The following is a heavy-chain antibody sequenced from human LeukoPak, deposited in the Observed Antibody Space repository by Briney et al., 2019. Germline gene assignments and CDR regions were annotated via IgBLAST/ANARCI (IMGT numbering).Heavy chain of an antibody. Sequence: ASVKVSCKASGYTFTSYAMNWVRQAPGQGLEWMGIINPSGGSTSYAQKFQGRVTMTRDMSTSTVYMELSSLRSEDTAVYYCARGAYSSSFLVYYYYYMDVWGKGTTVTVSS. J-gene: IGHJ6*03. V-gene: IGHV1-46*01. CDR3: ARGAYSSSFLVYYYYYMDV. D-gene: IGHD6-6*01. CDR2: INPSGGST. CDR1: GYTFTSYA.